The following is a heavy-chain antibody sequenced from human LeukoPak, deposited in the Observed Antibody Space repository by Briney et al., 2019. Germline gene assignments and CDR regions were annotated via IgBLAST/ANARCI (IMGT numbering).Heavy chain of an antibody. J-gene: IGHJ4*02. CDR1: GYSFSTYW. V-gene: IGHV5-51*01. CDR2: IYPGDSDT. CDR3: ARLDGVQMATIPWYFDY. Sequence: GESLKISCQGSGYSFSTYWITWVRQMPGKGLEWMGIIYPGDSDTRYSPSFQGQVTISADKSIGTTYLQWSSLKASDTAMYYCARLDGVQMATIPWYFDYWGQGTLVTVSS. D-gene: IGHD5-24*01.